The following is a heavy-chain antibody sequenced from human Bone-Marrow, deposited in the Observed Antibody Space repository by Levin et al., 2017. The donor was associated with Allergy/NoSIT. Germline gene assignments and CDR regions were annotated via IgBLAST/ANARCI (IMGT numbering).Heavy chain of an antibody. D-gene: IGHD6-13*01. CDR2: TSGSGDSR. J-gene: IGHJ6*02. CDR1: GFTFSRYA. V-gene: IGHV3-23*01. Sequence: GGSLRLSCATSGFTFSRYAMSWVRQAPGKGLEWVSGTSGSGDSRYYADSVKGRFTISRDNSNNTLYLQMNSLRAEDTAVYYCAKTSPGLAAAAYYYYGMDVWGQGTAVTVSS. CDR3: AKTSPGLAAAAYYYYGMDV.